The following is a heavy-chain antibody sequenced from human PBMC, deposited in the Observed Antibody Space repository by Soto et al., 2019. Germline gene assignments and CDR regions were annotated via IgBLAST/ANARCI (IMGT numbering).Heavy chain of an antibody. CDR1: GFTFSSYW. CDR3: ARVSTTDGLGAFDI. Sequence: EVQLVESGGGLVQPGGSLRLSCAASGFTFSSYWMSWVRQAPGKGLEWVANIKQDGSEKYYVDSVKGRFTISRDNAKNSLYLQMNSLRAEDTAVYYCARVSTTDGLGAFDIRGQGTMVTVSS. J-gene: IGHJ3*02. CDR2: IKQDGSEK. V-gene: IGHV3-7*05. D-gene: IGHD4-17*01.